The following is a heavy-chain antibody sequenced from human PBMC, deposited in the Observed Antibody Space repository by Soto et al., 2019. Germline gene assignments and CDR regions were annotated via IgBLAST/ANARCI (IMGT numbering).Heavy chain of an antibody. D-gene: IGHD2-2*02. CDR1: GDSVSSNSAA. J-gene: IGHJ6*03. V-gene: IGHV6-1*01. Sequence: QTLSLTCAISGDSVSSNSAAWNWIRQSPSRGLEWLGRTYYRSKWYNDYAVSVKSRITINPDTSKNQFSLQLNSVTPEDTAVYYCARAKARPLPIPYYMDVWGEGTTVTV. CDR2: TYYRSKWYN. CDR3: ARAKARPLPIPYYMDV.